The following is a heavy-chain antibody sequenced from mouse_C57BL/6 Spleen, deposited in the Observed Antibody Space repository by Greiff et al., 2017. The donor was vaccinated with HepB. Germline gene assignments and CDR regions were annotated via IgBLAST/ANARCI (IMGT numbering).Heavy chain of an antibody. Sequence: EVQLQQSGPGLVKPSQSLSLTCSVTGYSITSGYYWNWIRQFPGNKLEWMGYISYDGSNNYNPSLKNRNSITRDTSKNQFFLKLNSVTTEDTATYYGAREGVYYGYDGWFAYWGQGTLVTVSA. V-gene: IGHV3-6*01. J-gene: IGHJ3*01. CDR2: ISYDGSN. CDR1: GYSITSGYY. CDR3: AREGVYYGYDGWFAY. D-gene: IGHD2-2*01.